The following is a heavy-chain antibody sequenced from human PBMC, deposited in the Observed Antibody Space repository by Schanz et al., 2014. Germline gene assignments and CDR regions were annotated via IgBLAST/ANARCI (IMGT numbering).Heavy chain of an antibody. V-gene: IGHV1-46*01. D-gene: IGHD2-2*02. Sequence: QVQLVQSGAEVKKPGASVKVSCKASGYTFTSYGISWVRQAPGQGLEWMGMINPSGGSTTYAQKFQGRVTMTRDTSTSTVYMELSSLRSEDTAVYYCAGTYCSSTSCYTGYYYMDVWGKGTTVTVSS. CDR1: GYTFTSYG. CDR2: INPSGGST. J-gene: IGHJ6*03. CDR3: AGTYCSSTSCYTGYYYMDV.